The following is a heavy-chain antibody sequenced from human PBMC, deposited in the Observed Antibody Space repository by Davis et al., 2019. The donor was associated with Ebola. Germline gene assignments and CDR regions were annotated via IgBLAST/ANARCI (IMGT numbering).Heavy chain of an antibody. V-gene: IGHV5-10-1*01. Sequence: KVSCKGSSSLFPHYWLSWVRQKHGKGLEWMGRINPSDAKTRYSPTFQGHVTMSVDAYIGTVYLQWSSLEASDTAMYYCGRHHFFGDGYIGGQGTQVTVSS. CDR3: GRHHFFGDGYI. J-gene: IGHJ4*02. CDR2: INPSDAKT. D-gene: IGHD5-18*01. CDR1: SSLFPHYW.